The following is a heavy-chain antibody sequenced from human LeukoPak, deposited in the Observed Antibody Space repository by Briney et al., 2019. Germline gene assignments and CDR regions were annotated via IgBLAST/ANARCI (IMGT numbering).Heavy chain of an antibody. CDR2: IYTSGST. CDR1: GGSISSGSYY. Sequence: KPSETLSLTCTVSGGSISSGSYYWSWIRQPAGKGLEWIGRIYTSGSTNYNPSLKSRVTISVDTSKNQFSLKLSSVTAADTAVYYCARFDYGDYWFDPWGQGTLVTVSS. J-gene: IGHJ5*02. CDR3: ARFDYGDYWFDP. D-gene: IGHD4-17*01. V-gene: IGHV4-61*02.